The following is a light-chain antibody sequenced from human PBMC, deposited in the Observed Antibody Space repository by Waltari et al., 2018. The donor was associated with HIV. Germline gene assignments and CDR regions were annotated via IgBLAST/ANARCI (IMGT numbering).Light chain of an antibody. J-gene: IGKJ4*01. Sequence: PGERATLSCRASQSVGNSLAWYQQKPGQTPRLLIYDASNRASGIPARFSGSGSGTDFTPTISSLEPGDFAVYYCQQRTDWLLTFGGGTNLEIK. V-gene: IGKV3-11*01. CDR2: DAS. CDR1: QSVGNS. CDR3: QQRTDWLLT.